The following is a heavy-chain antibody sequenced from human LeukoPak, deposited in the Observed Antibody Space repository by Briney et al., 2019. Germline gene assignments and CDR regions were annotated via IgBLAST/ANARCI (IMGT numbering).Heavy chain of an antibody. V-gene: IGHV1-69*05. CDR1: GGTFSSYA. D-gene: IGHD3-22*01. J-gene: IGHJ4*02. CDR3: ARARNYYDSSGYYYDY. Sequence: SVKVSCKASGGTFSSYAISWVRQAPGQGLEWMGGIIPIFGTANYAQKFQGRVTITTDESTSTAYMELSSLRSEDTAVYYCARARNYYDSSGYYYDYWGQGTLVTVSS. CDR2: IIPIFGTA.